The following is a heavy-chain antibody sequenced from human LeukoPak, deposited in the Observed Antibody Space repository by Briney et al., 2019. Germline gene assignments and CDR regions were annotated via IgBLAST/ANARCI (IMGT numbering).Heavy chain of an antibody. CDR3: ARLSLGQGLPWSNDY. J-gene: IGHJ4*02. CDR1: GGSFSGYY. CDR2: INHSGST. Sequence: SETLSLTCAVYGGSFSGYYWSWIRQPPGKGLEWIGEINHSGSTSYNPSLKSRVTISVDTSKNQFSLKLSSVTAADTSVYYCARLSLGQGLPWSNDYWGQRTLVTVSS. D-gene: IGHD4-23*01. V-gene: IGHV4-34*01.